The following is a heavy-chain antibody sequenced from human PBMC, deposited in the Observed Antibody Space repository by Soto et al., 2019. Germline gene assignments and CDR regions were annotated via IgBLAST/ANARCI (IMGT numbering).Heavy chain of an antibody. D-gene: IGHD6-13*01. CDR3: ARRGISFYYSYGMDV. V-gene: IGHV4-39*01. Sequence: SETLSLTCTVSGGSISSSSYYWGWIRQPPGKGLEWIGSIYYSGSTYYNPSLKGRVTISVDTSKNQFSLKLSSVTAADTDVYYCARRGISFYYSYGMDVWGQGTTVTVSS. J-gene: IGHJ6*02. CDR2: IYYSGST. CDR1: GGSISSSSYY.